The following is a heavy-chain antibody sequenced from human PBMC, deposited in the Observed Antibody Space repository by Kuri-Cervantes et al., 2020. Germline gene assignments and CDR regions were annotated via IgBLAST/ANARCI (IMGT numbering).Heavy chain of an antibody. V-gene: IGHV3-48*04. CDR3: ARKYSGRTRASNWFDP. D-gene: IGHD1-26*01. CDR2: ISSSGSTI. Sequence: GWSLRLSCAASGFTFSSYSMNWVRQAPGKGLEWVSYISSSGSTIYYADSVKGRFTISRDNAKNSLYLQMNSLRAEDTAVYYCARKYSGRTRASNWFDPWGQGTLVTVSS. J-gene: IGHJ5*02. CDR1: GFTFSSYS.